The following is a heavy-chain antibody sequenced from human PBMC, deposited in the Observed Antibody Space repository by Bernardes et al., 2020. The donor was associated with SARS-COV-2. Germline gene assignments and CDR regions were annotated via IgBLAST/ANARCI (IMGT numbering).Heavy chain of an antibody. V-gene: IGHV3-21*01. Sequence: GGSLRVSCAASEFTCSSYAMSWVRQAPGKGLEWVSSITSSSSYKYYADSVKGRFTISRDNAKNSLYLQMNSLRAEDTAVYFCARESDWNYVFDYWGQGTLVTVSS. D-gene: IGHD1-7*01. CDR2: ITSSSSYK. J-gene: IGHJ4*02. CDR1: EFTCSSYA. CDR3: ARESDWNYVFDY.